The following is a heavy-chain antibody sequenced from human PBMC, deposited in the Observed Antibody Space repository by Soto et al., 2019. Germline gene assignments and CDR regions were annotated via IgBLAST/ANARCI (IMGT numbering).Heavy chain of an antibody. CDR2: ISYDGSKK. J-gene: IGHJ6*02. CDR1: GFTFSSYA. V-gene: IGHV3-30-3*01. Sequence: QVQLVESGGGVVQPGRSLRLSCAAAGFTFSSYAMHWVRQAPGKGLEWVVVISYDGSKKYYANSLKGRFTISRDNSKNTLNLPMISLRAEDTAVYYFARDLRVAVAGISNLYYYYYGMDVWGQGTTVTVSS. CDR3: ARDLRVAVAGISNLYYYYYGMDV. D-gene: IGHD6-19*01.